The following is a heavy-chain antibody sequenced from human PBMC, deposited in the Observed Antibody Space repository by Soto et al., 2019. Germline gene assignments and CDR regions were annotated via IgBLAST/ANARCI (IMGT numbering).Heavy chain of an antibody. CDR1: GFTFSTYA. CDR2: VSASGLNT. V-gene: IGHV3-23*01. J-gene: IGHJ4*02. CDR3: ANDRPRRTSGYFFEY. Sequence: EVQLLESGGKLVQPGGSLTLSCAASGFTFSTYAMAWVRQAPGKGLEWVSGVSASGLNTDYADPVKGRFYISRDKSKNTVSLHMNSLRAEDTALYYCANDRPRRTSGYFFEYWGQGTPVTVSS. D-gene: IGHD1-1*01.